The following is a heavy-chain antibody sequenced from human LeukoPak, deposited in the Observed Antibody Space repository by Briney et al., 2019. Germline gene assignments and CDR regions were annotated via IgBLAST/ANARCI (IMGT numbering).Heavy chain of an antibody. CDR2: IDLSGSTL. CDR3: ARGPPLFDP. V-gene: IGHV3-48*04. CDR1: GFTFSSYA. J-gene: IGHJ5*02. Sequence: GGSLRLSCAASGFTFSSYAMSWVRQAPGKGLEWVSYIDLSGSTLYYVDSVKGRFTISRDNAKNSLYLQMNSLRAEDTAVYYCARGPPLFDPWGQETLVAVSS.